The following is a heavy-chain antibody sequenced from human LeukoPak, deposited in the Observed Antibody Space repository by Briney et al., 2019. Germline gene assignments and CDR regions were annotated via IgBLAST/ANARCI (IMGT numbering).Heavy chain of an antibody. J-gene: IGHJ4*02. CDR3: ARGVVRYFDY. CDR1: GFTFSSYA. V-gene: IGHV3-21*01. D-gene: IGHD3-9*01. CDR2: ISSSSSYI. Sequence: GGSLRLSCAASGFTFSSYAMSWVRQAPGKGLEWVSSISSSSSYIYYADSVKGRFTISRDNAKNSLYLQMNSLRAEDTAVYYCARGVVRYFDYWGQGALVTVSS.